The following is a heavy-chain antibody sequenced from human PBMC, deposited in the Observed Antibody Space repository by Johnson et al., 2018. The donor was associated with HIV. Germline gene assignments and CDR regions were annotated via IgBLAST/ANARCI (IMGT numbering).Heavy chain of an antibody. D-gene: IGHD2-15*01. CDR1: GFTLGSYD. J-gene: IGHJ3*02. CDR3: AGGRIGAFDI. V-gene: IGHV3-69-1*01. Sequence: VQLVESGGGLVQRGGSLRLSCEASGFTLGSYDMHWVRQAPGKGLESVSVVYSGGTTHYADSVKGRFTISRDNAKNSLYLQMNSLRAEDTALYYCAGGRIGAFDIWGQGTMVTVSS. CDR2: VYSGGTT.